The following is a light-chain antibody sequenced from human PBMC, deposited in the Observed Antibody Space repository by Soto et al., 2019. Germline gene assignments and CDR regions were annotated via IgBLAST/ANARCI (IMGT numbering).Light chain of an antibody. CDR3: QSYDSSLINYV. CDR2: GSS. CDR1: TSNIGAEYD. Sequence: QSVLTQPPSVSGAPGQRVTISCTGSTSNIGAEYDVHWYQQLPGTAPKLLIYGSSDRPSGVPDRFSGSKSGTSASLAITGLQAEDEADYYCQSYDSSLINYVFGTGTKVTVL. V-gene: IGLV1-40*01. J-gene: IGLJ1*01.